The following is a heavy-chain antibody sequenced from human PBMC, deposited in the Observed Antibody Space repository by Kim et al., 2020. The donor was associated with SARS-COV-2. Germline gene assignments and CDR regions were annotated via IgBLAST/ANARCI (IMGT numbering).Heavy chain of an antibody. Sequence: GGSLRLSCAASGFTFSSYEMNWVRQAPGKGLECVSYISSSGSTIYYADSVKGRFTISRDNAKNSLYLQMNSLRAEDTAVYYCARGRGKYSSSWYGPYYFDYWGQGTLVTVSS. J-gene: IGHJ4*02. D-gene: IGHD6-13*01. V-gene: IGHV3-48*03. CDR1: GFTFSSYE. CDR3: ARGRGKYSSSWYGPYYFDY. CDR2: ISSSGSTI.